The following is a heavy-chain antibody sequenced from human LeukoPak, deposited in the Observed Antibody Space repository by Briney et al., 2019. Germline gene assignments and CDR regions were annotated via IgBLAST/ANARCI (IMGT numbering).Heavy chain of an antibody. J-gene: IGHJ4*02. CDR1: GGSIMSYY. Sequence: SETLSLTCIVSGGSIMSYYWSWIRQPPGKGLEWIGYVYYSGSTNYNPSLKSRVTISVDTSNNQFSLKLRSVTAADTAVYYCAREDDGSGYYNYWGQGTLVTVSS. D-gene: IGHD3-22*01. V-gene: IGHV4-59*01. CDR2: VYYSGST. CDR3: AREDDGSGYYNY.